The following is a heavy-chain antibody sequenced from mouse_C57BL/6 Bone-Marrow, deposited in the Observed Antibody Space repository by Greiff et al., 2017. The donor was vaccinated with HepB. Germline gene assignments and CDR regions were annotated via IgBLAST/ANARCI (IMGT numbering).Heavy chain of an antibody. J-gene: IGHJ1*03. V-gene: IGHV5-4*01. CDR2: ISDGGSYT. CDR1: GFTFSSYA. Sequence: EVQVVESGGGLVKPGGSLKLSCAASGFTFSSYAMSWVRQTPEKRLEWVATISDGGSYTYYPDNVKGRFTISRDNAKNNLYLQMSHLKSEDTAMYYCARDRITTVVATAWYFDVWGTGTTVTVSS. CDR3: ARDRITTVVATAWYFDV. D-gene: IGHD1-1*01.